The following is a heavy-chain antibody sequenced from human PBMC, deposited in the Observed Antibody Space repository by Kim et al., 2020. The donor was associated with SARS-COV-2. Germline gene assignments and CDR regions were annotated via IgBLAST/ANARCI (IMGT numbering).Heavy chain of an antibody. V-gene: IGHV1-69*04. Sequence: DYAQKFQGRTTISVDKSTSTVYMDLSSLRSDDTAVYYCARARGHDYDAFDIWGQGTKVTVSS. CDR3: ARARGHDYDAFDI. D-gene: IGHD4-17*01. J-gene: IGHJ3*02.